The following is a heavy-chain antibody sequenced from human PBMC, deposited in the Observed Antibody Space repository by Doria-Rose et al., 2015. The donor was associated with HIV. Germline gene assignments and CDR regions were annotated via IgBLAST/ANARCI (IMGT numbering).Heavy chain of an antibody. CDR2: IFSDDDR. D-gene: IGHD6-13*01. CDR3: ASIKSSRWYHKYYLDF. J-gene: IGHJ4*02. CDR1: GVSLSSPGMG. Sequence: SGPVLVKPTETLTLTCTVSGVSLSSPGMGVSWIRQPPGKALEWLANIFSDDDRSYKTYLKSRLTISRGTYNSQVVLTMTDMDPVDTATYYCASIKSSRWYHKYYLDFWGQGSLVIVSA. V-gene: IGHV2-26*01.